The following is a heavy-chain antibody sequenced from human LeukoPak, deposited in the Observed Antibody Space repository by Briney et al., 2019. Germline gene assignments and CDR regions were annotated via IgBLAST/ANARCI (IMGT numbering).Heavy chain of an antibody. CDR2: INEDGSGK. J-gene: IGHJ6*04. CDR3: VRDDGDV. Sequence: GGSLRLSCIFSGFTFSNYWMKWVRQAPGKGLEWVASINEDGSGKYSMDSVKDRVTISRDNAKNSLDLQINSLTVEDTAIYYCVRDDGDVWGKGTTVTVSS. V-gene: IGHV3-7*01. CDR1: GFTFSNYW.